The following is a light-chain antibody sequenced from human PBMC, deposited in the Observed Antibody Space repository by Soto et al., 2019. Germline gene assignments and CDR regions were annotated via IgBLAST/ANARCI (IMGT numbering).Light chain of an antibody. Sequence: EIVLTQSPATLSLSPGERATLSCRARQSVSSYLAWYQQKPGQAPRLLIYDASNRATGIPARFSGSGSGTDFTLTISSREPEDFAVYYCQQRSNWPTWTFGQGTKVEIQ. V-gene: IGKV3-11*01. J-gene: IGKJ1*01. CDR3: QQRSNWPTWT. CDR1: QSVSSY. CDR2: DAS.